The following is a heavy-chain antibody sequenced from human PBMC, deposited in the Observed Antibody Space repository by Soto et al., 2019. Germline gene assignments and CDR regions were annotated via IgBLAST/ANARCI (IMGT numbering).Heavy chain of an antibody. CDR1: GGSIRSGDYY. CDR2: IYYSGVT. V-gene: IGHV4-30-4*08. Sequence: QVQLQESGPGLVKPSQTLSLTCTVSGGSIRSGDYYWSWIRQPPGKGLEWIGYIYYSGVTYYSPSLKSRLTISLDTSRTQFSLNLASVNAAETAVYYCARQEDDFVSGQYFFDYWSQGTLVTVSS. CDR3: ARQEDDFVSGQYFFDY. J-gene: IGHJ4*02. D-gene: IGHD3-3*01.